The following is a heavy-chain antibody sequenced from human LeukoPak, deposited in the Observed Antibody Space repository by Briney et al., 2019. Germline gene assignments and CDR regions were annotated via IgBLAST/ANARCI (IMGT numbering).Heavy chain of an antibody. CDR3: ARSSILSTSPYYYYGMDV. D-gene: IGHD2-21*01. V-gene: IGHV1-46*03. J-gene: IGHJ6*02. CDR2: INPSGGST. Sequence: GASVKVSCEASGYTFTSYYMHWVRQAPGQGLEWMGIINPSGGSTSYAQKFQGRVTMTRDTSTSTVYMELSGLRSEDTAVYYCARSSILSTSPYYYYGMDVWGQGTTVTVSS. CDR1: GYTFTSYY.